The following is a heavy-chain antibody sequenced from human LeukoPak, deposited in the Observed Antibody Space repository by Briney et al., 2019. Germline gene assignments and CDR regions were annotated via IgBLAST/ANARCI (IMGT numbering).Heavy chain of an antibody. CDR3: ARSDIVVVPAADY. D-gene: IGHD2-2*01. V-gene: IGHV3-33*01. Sequence: GGSLRLSCAASGFTFSSYGMHWVRQAPGKGLEWVAVIWYDGSNKYYADSVKGRFTISRDNSKNTLYLQVNSLRAEDTAVYYCARSDIVVVPAADYWGQGTLVTVSS. J-gene: IGHJ4*02. CDR1: GFTFSSYG. CDR2: IWYDGSNK.